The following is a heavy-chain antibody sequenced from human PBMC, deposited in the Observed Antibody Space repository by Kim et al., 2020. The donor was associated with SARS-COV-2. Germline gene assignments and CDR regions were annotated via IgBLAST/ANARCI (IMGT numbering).Heavy chain of an antibody. CDR2: ISGSGGSK. J-gene: IGHJ4*02. CDR1: GFTFSSYA. Sequence: GGSLRLSCAASGFTFSSYAMSWVRQAPGKGLEWVSAISGSGGSKYYADSVKGRFTISRDNSKNTLYLQMNSLRAEDTAVYYCAKDLIRASQDYYDSSGYLDGYFDYWGQGTLVTVSS. CDR3: AKDLIRASQDYYDSSGYLDGYFDY. D-gene: IGHD3-22*01. V-gene: IGHV3-23*01.